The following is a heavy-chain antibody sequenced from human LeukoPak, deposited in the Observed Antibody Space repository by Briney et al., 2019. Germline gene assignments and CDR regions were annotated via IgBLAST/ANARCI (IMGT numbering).Heavy chain of an antibody. J-gene: IGHJ4*02. CDR2: IYYRGST. D-gene: IGHD6-19*01. CDR1: GCSISRSSYY. CDR3: ARGENYSSGWYVY. V-gene: IGHV4-39*07. Sequence: SETLSLTCTVSGCSISRSSYYWAWIRQPPGKGLEWIGSIYYRGSTFHNPSLKSRVTISVDTSKNQFSLKLSSVTAADTAVYYCARGENYSSGWYVYWGQGTLVTVSS.